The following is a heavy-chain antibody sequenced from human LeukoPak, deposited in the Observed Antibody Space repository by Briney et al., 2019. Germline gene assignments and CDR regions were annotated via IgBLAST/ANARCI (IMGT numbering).Heavy chain of an antibody. V-gene: IGHV3-23*01. D-gene: IGHD3-10*01. CDR3: AKPTYRGAISYAYYYYGMDV. J-gene: IGHJ6*04. CDR2: ISGSGGST. Sequence: GGSLRVSCAASGFTFSSYAMSWVRQAPGKGLEWVSGISGSGGSTYYADSVKGRFTISRDNSKNTLSLQMNSLRVEDTAIYYCAKPTYRGAISYAYYYYGMDVWGKGTTVTVSS. CDR1: GFTFSSYA.